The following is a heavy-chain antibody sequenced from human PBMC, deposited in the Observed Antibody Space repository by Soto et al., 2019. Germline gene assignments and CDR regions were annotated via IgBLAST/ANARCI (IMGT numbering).Heavy chain of an antibody. D-gene: IGHD3-10*01. V-gene: IGHV3-23*01. J-gene: IGHJ5*02. CDR1: GFTFSSYA. Sequence: EVQLLESGGGLVQPGGSLRLSCAASGFTFSSYAMSWVRQAPGRGRKGVSAISGSGGSTYYADSVKGRFTISRDNSKNTLYLQMNSLRAEDTAVYYCAKSIALWFGGNWFDPWGQGTLVTVSS. CDR2: ISGSGGST. CDR3: AKSIALWFGGNWFDP.